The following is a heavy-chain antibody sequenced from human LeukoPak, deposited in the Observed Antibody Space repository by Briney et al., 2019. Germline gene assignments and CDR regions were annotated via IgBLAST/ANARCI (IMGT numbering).Heavy chain of an antibody. Sequence: SETLSLTCTVSGGSISSYYWSWIRQPAGKGLEWIGRIYTSGSTNYNPSLKSRVTMSVDTSKNQFSLKLGSVTAADTAVYYCARGMMGATGDAFDIWGQGTMVTVSS. V-gene: IGHV4-4*07. J-gene: IGHJ3*02. CDR2: IYTSGST. D-gene: IGHD1-26*01. CDR3: ARGMMGATGDAFDI. CDR1: GGSISSYY.